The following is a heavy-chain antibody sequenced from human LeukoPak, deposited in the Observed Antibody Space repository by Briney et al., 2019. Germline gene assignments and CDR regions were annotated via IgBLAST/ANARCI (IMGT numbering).Heavy chain of an antibody. CDR2: IQTDGSAT. CDR1: GFTFSSYW. V-gene: IGHV3-74*01. D-gene: IGHD2-8*01. CDR3: ARGSCSDAVCYSDWYFDL. J-gene: IGHJ2*01. Sequence: GGPLRLSCAASGFTFSSYWMHWVRQAPGKGLVWVSRIQTDGSATTYADSVKGRFTISRDNAKNTLYLQMNSLRAEDTAVYYCARGSCSDAVCYSDWYFDLWGRGTLVTVSS.